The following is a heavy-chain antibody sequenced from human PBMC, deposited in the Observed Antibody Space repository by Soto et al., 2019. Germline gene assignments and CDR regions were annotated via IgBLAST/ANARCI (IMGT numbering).Heavy chain of an antibody. D-gene: IGHD3-10*01. J-gene: IGHJ6*03. CDR1: GGSFSGYY. CDR2: INHSGST. V-gene: IGHV4-34*01. CDR3: AREVGCHYGSGSYVHYYYYMDV. Sequence: SETLSLTCAVSGGSFSGYYWSWIRQPPGKGLEWIGEINHSGSTNYNPSLKSRVTISVDTSKNQFSLKLSSVTAADTAVYYCAREVGCHYGSGSYVHYYYYMDVWGKGTTVTVSS.